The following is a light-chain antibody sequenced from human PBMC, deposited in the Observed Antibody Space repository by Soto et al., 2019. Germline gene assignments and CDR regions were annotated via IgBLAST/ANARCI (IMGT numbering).Light chain of an antibody. CDR3: AAWDDSLNGPV. CDR1: NSNIGNNA. J-gene: IGLJ2*01. Sequence: QSVLTQPRSVSGAPRQRVTISCSGSNSNIGNNAVNWYQQLPGKAPKLLIYYDDLLPSGVSDRFSGSKSGTSASLAISGLQSEDEAGYYCAAWDDSLNGPVFGGGTKVTVL. V-gene: IGLV1-36*01. CDR2: YDD.